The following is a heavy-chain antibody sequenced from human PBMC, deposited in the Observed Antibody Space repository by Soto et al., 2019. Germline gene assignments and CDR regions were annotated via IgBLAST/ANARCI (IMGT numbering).Heavy chain of an antibody. V-gene: IGHV3-33*01. D-gene: IGHD4-17*01. CDR1: GFTFSGFG. CDR2: IWYDGSKE. J-gene: IGHJ3*01. CDR3: ARGRGGSYGGNSVHYAV. Sequence: QVHLGESWGGGVQPGTSLRLSCEASGFTFSGFGMHWFRQTPGKGLEWVAVIWYDGSKEYFADCVKGRFTISRDKSKKALYLQMNCLRAEDSAIYYCARGRGGSYGGNSVHYAVWGQGTLVTVSS.